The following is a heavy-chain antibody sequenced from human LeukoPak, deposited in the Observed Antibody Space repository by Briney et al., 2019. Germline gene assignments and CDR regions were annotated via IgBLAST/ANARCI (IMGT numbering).Heavy chain of an antibody. D-gene: IGHD6-19*01. CDR2: IKQEGTEK. CDR3: ARADDMSIAVAGFDF. V-gene: IGHV3-7*01. CDR1: GFTFCRYW. Sequence: PGGSLRLSCAASGFTFCRYWMTWVRQAPGKGLEWLANIKQEGTEKYYADSVKGRFTISRDNTKKSLYLQMTSLRVEDTAVYYCARADDMSIAVAGFDFWGQGTMVTVSS. J-gene: IGHJ3*01.